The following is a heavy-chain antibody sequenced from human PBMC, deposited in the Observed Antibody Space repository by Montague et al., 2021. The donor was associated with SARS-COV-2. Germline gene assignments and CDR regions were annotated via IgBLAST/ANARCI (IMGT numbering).Heavy chain of an antibody. V-gene: IGHV4-39*01. CDR2: VLYSGTT. D-gene: IGHD4-17*01. Sequence: SETLSLTCNVSGRSMRSDRFYWVWIRQPPGRSLEWIGYVLYSGTTYYNPSLKSRVTISADTSKNEFFLEMTSVTAADTAVYYRAIQAGDYGDFGGIYYYNGVDVWSQGTTVTVSS. CDR3: AIQAGDYGDFGGIYYYNGVDV. CDR1: GRSMRSDRFY. J-gene: IGHJ6*02.